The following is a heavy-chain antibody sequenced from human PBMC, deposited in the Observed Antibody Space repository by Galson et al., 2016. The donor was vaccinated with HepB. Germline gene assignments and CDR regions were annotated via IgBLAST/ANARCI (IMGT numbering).Heavy chain of an antibody. CDR1: GYTFTRSP. V-gene: IGHV1-3*01. CDR3: ARGARDIVVMMYGMAAFDI. J-gene: IGHJ3*02. Sequence: SVKVSCKASGYTFTRSPIHWVRQAPGQRLEWMGWINAGNGNTEYSQKFQGRVTITRDTSASTAYMELSSLRSEDTAVYYCARGARDIVVMMYGMAAFDIWGQGTKVTVSS. D-gene: IGHD2-8*01. CDR2: INAGNGNT.